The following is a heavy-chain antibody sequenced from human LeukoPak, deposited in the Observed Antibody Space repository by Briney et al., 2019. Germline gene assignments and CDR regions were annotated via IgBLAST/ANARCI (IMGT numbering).Heavy chain of an antibody. V-gene: IGHV5-51*01. D-gene: IGHD1-26*01. CDR1: GYTFTNYW. CDR3: ARQRAWRELGAFDI. Sequence: GESLKISCKGSGYTFTNYWIGWVRQMPGKGLEWMGIIFPADSDTRYSPSSQGQVTISADRSITTAYLQWNGLKAADTAIYYCARQRAWRELGAFDIWGLGTMVTVSS. CDR2: IFPADSDT. J-gene: IGHJ3*02.